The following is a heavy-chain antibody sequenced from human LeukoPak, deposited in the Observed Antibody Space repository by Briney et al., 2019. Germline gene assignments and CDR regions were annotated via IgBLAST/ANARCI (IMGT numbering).Heavy chain of an antibody. CDR2: IHTSGTT. Sequence: PSETLSLTCTVSGGSISGYFCTWLRQSAGAGLECIGRIHTSGTTYYNPSPRSRVSMSVDTSNNKFSLRLSSVTAADTAVYYCARDPAGHGRYFDYWGQGALVTVSS. V-gene: IGHV4-4*07. CDR3: ARDPAGHGRYFDY. CDR1: GGSISGYF. D-gene: IGHD1-14*01. J-gene: IGHJ4*02.